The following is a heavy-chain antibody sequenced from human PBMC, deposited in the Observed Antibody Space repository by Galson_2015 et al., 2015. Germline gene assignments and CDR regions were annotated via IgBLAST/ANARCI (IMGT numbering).Heavy chain of an antibody. J-gene: IGHJ4*02. CDR3: AREEGY. V-gene: IGHV3-30*06. CDR2: ISYDGSKK. CDR1: GFTFSSYG. Sequence: SLRLSCAASGFTFSSYGMHWVRQAPGKGLEWVAVISYDGSKKYYADSVKGRFTISRDNSKNTLYLQVNSLRAEDTALYYCAREEGYWGQGTLVTVSS.